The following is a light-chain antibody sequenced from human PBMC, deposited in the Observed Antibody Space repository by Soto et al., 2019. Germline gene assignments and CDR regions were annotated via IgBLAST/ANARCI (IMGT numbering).Light chain of an antibody. CDR3: LQLNSYPPWA. CDR2: AAS. J-gene: IGKJ1*01. Sequence: DIPMTQSPSSLSASVGDRVTITCRASQGIRNDLGWYQQKPGKAPKRLIYAASSLQSGVPSRFSGSGSGTEFPLIISSLQPEDFATFYCLQLNSYPPWAFGHGTRVDIE. V-gene: IGKV1-17*01. CDR1: QGIRND.